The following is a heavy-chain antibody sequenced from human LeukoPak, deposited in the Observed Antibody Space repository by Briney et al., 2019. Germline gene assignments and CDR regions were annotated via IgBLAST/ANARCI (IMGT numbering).Heavy chain of an antibody. V-gene: IGHV3-30*03. CDR1: GFTFDTYG. Sequence: GRSLRLSCAASGFTFDTYGMHWVRQAPAKGLEWVAVISYDGNNENYVDSVKGRFTISRDNSKNTLYLQMNSLRAEDTAVYYCATRSIYYYYFDYWGQGTLVTVSS. CDR3: ATRSIYYYYFDY. J-gene: IGHJ4*02. D-gene: IGHD3-22*01. CDR2: ISYDGNNE.